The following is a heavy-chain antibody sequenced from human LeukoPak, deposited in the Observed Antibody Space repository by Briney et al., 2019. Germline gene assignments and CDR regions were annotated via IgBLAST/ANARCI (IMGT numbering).Heavy chain of an antibody. CDR3: ASGTYYYFDF. CDR1: GGSINSYY. V-gene: IGHV4-4*07. J-gene: IGHJ4*02. Sequence: SETLSLTCTVSGGSINSYYWGWIRQAAGKKLEWIGRIYTSGSTDYNPSLKSRVTMSVDTSKNQFSLKLTSVTAADTAVYYCASGTYYYFDFWGQGTLVTVSS. CDR2: IYTSGST. D-gene: IGHD1-26*01.